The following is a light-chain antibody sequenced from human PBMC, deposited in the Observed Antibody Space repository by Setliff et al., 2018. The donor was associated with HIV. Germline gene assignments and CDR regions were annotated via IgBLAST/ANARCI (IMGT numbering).Light chain of an antibody. CDR3: SSYAVSNTRP. CDR1: SSDVGGYSY. J-gene: IGLJ1*01. Sequence: QSVLAQPASVSGSLGQSITISCTGTSSDVGGYSYVSWYQQHPGKAPKLIIYEVRNRPSGVSNRFSASKSGNTASLTISGLQAEDEADYYCSSYAVSNTRPFGTGTKVTV. V-gene: IGLV2-14*03. CDR2: EVR.